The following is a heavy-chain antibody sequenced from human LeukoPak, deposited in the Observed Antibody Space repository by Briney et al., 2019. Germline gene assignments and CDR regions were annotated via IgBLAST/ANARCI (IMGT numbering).Heavy chain of an antibody. D-gene: IGHD2-15*01. J-gene: IGHJ4*02. CDR1: GFTVSSNY. Sequence: PGGSLRLSCAASGFTVSSNYMSWVRQAPGKGLEWVSVIYSGGSTYYADSVKGRFTISRDNSKNTLYLQMNSLRAEDTAVYYCARDGRGSLFDYWGQGTLVTVSS. V-gene: IGHV3-53*01. CDR3: ARDGRGSLFDY. CDR2: IYSGGST.